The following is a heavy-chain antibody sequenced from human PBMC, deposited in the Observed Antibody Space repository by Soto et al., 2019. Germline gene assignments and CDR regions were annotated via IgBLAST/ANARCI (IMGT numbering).Heavy chain of an antibody. CDR1: GFTSSDYG. J-gene: IGHJ4*02. D-gene: IGHD6-6*01. CDR3: AKEMCPRTVLDSSSPWGDY. Sequence: GFLRLSCAVSGFTSSDYGMHWVRQAPGKGLEWVAVMSYAGTYKYYADSVRGRFTISRDLSGNTLFLQMNSLRLEDTAVYFCAKEMCPRTVLDSSSPWGDYWGQGTLVTVSS. V-gene: IGHV3-30*18. CDR2: MSYAGTYK.